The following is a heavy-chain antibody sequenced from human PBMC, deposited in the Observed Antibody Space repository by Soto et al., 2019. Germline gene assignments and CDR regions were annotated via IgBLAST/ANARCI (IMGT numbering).Heavy chain of an antibody. CDR3: ASSHAGAHITAAVH. J-gene: IGHJ4*02. D-gene: IGHD6-13*01. Sequence: SETLSLTCTVSGGSISSGGYSWSWIRQPPGKGLEWIGYIYNSGSTYYNPSLKSRVTISVDRSKKHFSLKLSSVTAADTAVYYCASSHAGAHITAAVHWGQGTLVTVSS. V-gene: IGHV4-30-2*01. CDR2: IYNSGST. CDR1: GGSISSGGYS.